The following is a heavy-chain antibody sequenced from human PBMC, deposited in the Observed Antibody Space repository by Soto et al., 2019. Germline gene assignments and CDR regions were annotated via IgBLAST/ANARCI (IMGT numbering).Heavy chain of an antibody. CDR2: IYSGGST. D-gene: IGHD3-22*01. CDR1: GFTVRSNY. CDR3: ARAPYYYDSSGYEY. Sequence: GGSLRLSCAASGFTVRSNYMSWVRQAPGKGLEWVSLIYSGGSTYYADSVKGRFTISRDNSKNTLYLQMDSLRAEDTAVYYCARAPYYYDSSGYEYWGQGTLVTVSS. V-gene: IGHV3-53*01. J-gene: IGHJ4*02.